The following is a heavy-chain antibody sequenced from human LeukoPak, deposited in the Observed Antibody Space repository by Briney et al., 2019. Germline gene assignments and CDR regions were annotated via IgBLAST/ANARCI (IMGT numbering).Heavy chain of an antibody. Sequence: GASVKVSCKASGYTFTGYYMHWVRQSPGQGLEWMGWINPNSGGTNYAQKFQGRVTMTRDTSISTAYMELSRLRSDDTAVYYCARSPGSYYNVPYYYYMDVWGKGTTVTISS. D-gene: IGHD3-10*01. CDR3: ARSPGSYYNVPYYYYMDV. J-gene: IGHJ6*03. CDR2: INPNSGGT. CDR1: GYTFTGYY. V-gene: IGHV1-2*02.